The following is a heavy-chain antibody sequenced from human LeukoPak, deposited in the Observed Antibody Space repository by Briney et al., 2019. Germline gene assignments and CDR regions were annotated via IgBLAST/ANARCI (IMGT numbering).Heavy chain of an antibody. Sequence: PSETLSLTCTVSGGSISSGGYYWGWIRQPPGKGLEWIGYIYYSGSTNYNPSLKSRVTISVDTSKTHFSLKLSSVTAADTAVYYCARSLYYYDSGSYFLHAFDMWGQGTMVTVSS. J-gene: IGHJ3*02. D-gene: IGHD3-10*01. CDR3: ARSLYYYDSGSYFLHAFDM. V-gene: IGHV4-61*03. CDR2: IYYSGST. CDR1: GGSISSGGYY.